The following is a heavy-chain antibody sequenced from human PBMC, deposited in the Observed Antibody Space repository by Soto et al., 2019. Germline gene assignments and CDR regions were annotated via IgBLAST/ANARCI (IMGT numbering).Heavy chain of an antibody. D-gene: IGHD3-3*01. CDR3: ARDFWSSSKLWRGFEP. CDR1: GGSISSYY. J-gene: IGHJ5*02. V-gene: IGHV4-59*01. Sequence: PSVTLSLPCTVSGGSISSYYWIWIRQPPGKGLEWIGYIYYSGSTNYNPSLKSRVTISVDTSKNLFSLKVSSVTAAVTAVYYCARDFWSSSKLWRGFEPGAQGTLVTVST. CDR2: IYYSGST.